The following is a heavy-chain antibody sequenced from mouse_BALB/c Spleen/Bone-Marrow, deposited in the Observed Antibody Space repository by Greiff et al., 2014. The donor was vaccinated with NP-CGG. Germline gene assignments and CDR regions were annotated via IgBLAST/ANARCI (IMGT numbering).Heavy chain of an antibody. D-gene: IGHD2-2*01. CDR1: GYTFTDYN. CDR2: IYPYNGGT. J-gene: IGHJ3*01. Sequence: EVQLQQSGPELVKPGASVKISCKASGYTFTDYNMHWVKQSHGKSLERIGYIYPYNGGTVYKQKFKSKATLTVDNSSSTANMELRSLTSEDSAVYYCARGAAYGYSLGLAYWGQGTLVTVSA. CDR3: ARGAAYGYSLGLAY. V-gene: IGHV1S29*02.